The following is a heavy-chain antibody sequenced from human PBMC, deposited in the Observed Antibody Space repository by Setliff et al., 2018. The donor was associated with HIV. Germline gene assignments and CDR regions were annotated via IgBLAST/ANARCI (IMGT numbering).Heavy chain of an antibody. D-gene: IGHD3-10*01. V-gene: IGHV3-21*04. CDR1: GFTFSSYA. J-gene: IGHJ6*03. CDR2: INSSSNYT. Sequence: PGGSLRLSCAASGFTFSSYAMSWVRQAPGKGLEWVSDINSSSNYTTYADSVKGRFTVSRDNAKNALYLQMNGLRVEDTAVYYCARDVYYGAGSLLHYYYLDLWGKGTAVTVSS. CDR3: ARDVYYGAGSLLHYYYLDL.